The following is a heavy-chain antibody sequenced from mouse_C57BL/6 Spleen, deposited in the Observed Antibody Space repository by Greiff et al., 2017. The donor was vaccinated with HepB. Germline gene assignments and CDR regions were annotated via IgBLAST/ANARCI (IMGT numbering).Heavy chain of an antibody. J-gene: IGHJ2*01. CDR3: ARSRNHPFDY. D-gene: IGHD2-1*01. CDR2: INPNNGGT. Sequence: EVQLQQSGPELVKPGASEKMSCKASGYTFTDYNMHWVKQSHGKSLEWIGYINPNNGGTSYNQKFKGKATLTVNKSSSTAYMELRSLTSEDSAVYYCARSRNHPFDYGGQGTTLTVSS. V-gene: IGHV1-22*01. CDR1: GYTFTDYN.